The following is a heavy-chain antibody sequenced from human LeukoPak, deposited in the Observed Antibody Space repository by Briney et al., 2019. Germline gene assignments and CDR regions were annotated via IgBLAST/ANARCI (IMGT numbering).Heavy chain of an antibody. Sequence: GGSLRLSCAASGFTFSSYAMHWVRQAPGKGLEWVAFIRYDGSNKYYADSVKGRFTISRDNPKNTLYLQMNSLRAEDTAVYYCANNYYGPGSYYPPFDYWGQGTLVTVSS. J-gene: IGHJ4*02. CDR1: GFTFSSYA. CDR2: IRYDGSNK. CDR3: ANNYYGPGSYYPPFDY. V-gene: IGHV3-30*02. D-gene: IGHD3-10*01.